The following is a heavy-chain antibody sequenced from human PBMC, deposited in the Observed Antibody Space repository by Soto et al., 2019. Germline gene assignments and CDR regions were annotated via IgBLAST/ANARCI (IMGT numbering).Heavy chain of an antibody. Sequence: SETLSLTCTVSGGPISSYYWSWIRQPAGKGLEWIGRIYTSGSTNYNPSLKSRVTMSVDTSKNQFSLKLSSVTAADTAVYYCARDDPATYSSSWQHWGQGTLVTVSS. CDR3: ARDDPATYSSSWQH. J-gene: IGHJ4*02. V-gene: IGHV4-4*07. CDR2: IYTSGST. CDR1: GGPISSYY. D-gene: IGHD6-13*01.